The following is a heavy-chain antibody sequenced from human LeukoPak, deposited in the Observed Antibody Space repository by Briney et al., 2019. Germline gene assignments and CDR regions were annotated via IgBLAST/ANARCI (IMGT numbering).Heavy chain of an antibody. J-gene: IGHJ4*02. V-gene: IGHV1-69*04. Sequence: ASVKVSCKASGGTFSSYAISWVRQAPGQGLEWMGRIIPILGIANYAQKFQGRVTITADKSTSTAYMELSSLRSEDTAVYYCARDSYSSRTPDYWGQGTLVAVSS. CDR2: IIPILGIA. CDR1: GGTFSSYA. CDR3: ARDSYSSRTPDY. D-gene: IGHD6-13*01.